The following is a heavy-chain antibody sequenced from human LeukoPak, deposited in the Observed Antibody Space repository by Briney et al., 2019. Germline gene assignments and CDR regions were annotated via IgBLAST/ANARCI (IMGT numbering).Heavy chain of an antibody. J-gene: IGHJ4*02. Sequence: PGGSLRLSCTASGFSFSGHWMHWARQLPGKGLVWVSRISPTGSTTSYADSVKGRFTVSRDNAKNTLYLQVNNLRAEDTAIYYCARQSTPHGNFDYWGQGTLVTVSS. V-gene: IGHV3-74*01. D-gene: IGHD5-24*01. CDR2: ISPTGSTT. CDR1: GFSFSGHW. CDR3: ARQSTPHGNFDY.